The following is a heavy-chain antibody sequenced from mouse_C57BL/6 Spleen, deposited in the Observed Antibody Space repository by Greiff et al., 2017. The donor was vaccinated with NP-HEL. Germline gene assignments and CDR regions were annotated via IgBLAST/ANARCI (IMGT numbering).Heavy chain of an antibody. CDR3: VHPLYYYGLDYAMDY. CDR2: IWSGGST. J-gene: IGHJ4*01. D-gene: IGHD1-1*01. V-gene: IGHV2-2*01. Sequence: QVQLQQSGPGLVQPSQSLSITCTVSGFSLTSYGVHWVRQSPGKGLEWLGVIWSGGSTDYNAAFISSLSISKDNSKSQVFFKMNSLQADDTAIYYCVHPLYYYGLDYAMDYWGQGTSVTVSS. CDR1: GFSLTSYG.